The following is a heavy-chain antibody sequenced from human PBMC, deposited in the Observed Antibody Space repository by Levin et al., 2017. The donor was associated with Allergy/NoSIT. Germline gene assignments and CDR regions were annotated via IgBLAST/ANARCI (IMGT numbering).Heavy chain of an antibody. J-gene: IGHJ4*02. V-gene: IGHV4-34*01. D-gene: IGHD3-22*01. Sequence: SQTLSLPCRVYGVSFSDNYWSWIRQPPGKGLEWIGEINHRGSTTYKSSLQSRVTISVDTSKNQFSLKLTSVTAADTAVYYCAKGGGSYYPFDSWGQGSLVTVSS. CDR3: AKGGGSYYPFDS. CDR1: GVSFSDNY. CDR2: INHRGST.